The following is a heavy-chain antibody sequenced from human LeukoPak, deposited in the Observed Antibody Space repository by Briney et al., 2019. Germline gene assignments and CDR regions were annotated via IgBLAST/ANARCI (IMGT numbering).Heavy chain of an antibody. CDR2: ISGSDGP. V-gene: IGHV3-23*01. CDR1: GFHQRDYA. Sequence: GGPLRLFRGASGFHQRDYAMSGLRPAPGRGLEGVAGISGSDGPQHADPVKGRFNISRDNSKNTLYLQINRVRAEDTAVYYCAKTSVDSNNWYNFDYWGQGTLVTVSS. J-gene: IGHJ4*02. D-gene: IGHD6-13*01. CDR3: AKTSVDSNNWYNFDY.